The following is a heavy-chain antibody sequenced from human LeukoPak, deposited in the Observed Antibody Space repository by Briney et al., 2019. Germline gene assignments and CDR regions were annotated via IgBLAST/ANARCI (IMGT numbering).Heavy chain of an antibody. D-gene: IGHD3-10*01. CDR1: GGSFSGHY. Sequence: PSETLSLTCAVYGGSFSGHYGTWIRQPPGMGLEWIGEINHSGSTTYNPSLNTRVTISVDTSKNQISLKLSSVTAADTAVYYCARPRYGAGSLDSWGQGTLVTVSS. CDR2: INHSGST. V-gene: IGHV4-34*01. CDR3: ARPRYGAGSLDS. J-gene: IGHJ4*02.